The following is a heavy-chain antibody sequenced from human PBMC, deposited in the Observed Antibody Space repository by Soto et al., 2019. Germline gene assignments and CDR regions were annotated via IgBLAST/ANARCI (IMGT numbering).Heavy chain of an antibody. V-gene: IGHV4-59*01. CDR2: IYYSGST. D-gene: IGHD6-13*01. CDR1: GGSISSYY. Sequence: SETLSLTCTVSGGSISSYYWSWIRQPPGKGLGWIGYIYYSGSTNYNPSLKSPVTIPVDTPKNQSSLTLSSVTAADTAVYYCARDKQRLVGGYYYGMDVWGQGTTVTVSS. J-gene: IGHJ6*02. CDR3: ARDKQRLVGGYYYGMDV.